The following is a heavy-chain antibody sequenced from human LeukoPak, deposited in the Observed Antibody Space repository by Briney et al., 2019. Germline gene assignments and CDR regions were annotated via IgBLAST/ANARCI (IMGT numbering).Heavy chain of an antibody. Sequence: GRSLRLSCAASGFTFSSYAMHWVRQAPGKGLEWVAVISYDGSNKYYADSVKGRFTISRDNSKNTLYLQMNSLRAEDTAVYYCARAPSLLLWIGEYFDYWGQGTLVTVSS. CDR3: ARAPSLLLWIGEYFDY. CDR2: ISYDGSNK. J-gene: IGHJ4*02. V-gene: IGHV3-30-3*01. D-gene: IGHD3-10*01. CDR1: GFTFSSYA.